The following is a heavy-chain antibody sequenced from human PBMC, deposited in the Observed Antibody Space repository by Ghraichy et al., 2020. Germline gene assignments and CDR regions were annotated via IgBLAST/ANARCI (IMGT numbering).Heavy chain of an antibody. V-gene: IGHV4-59*08. CDR3: ARQSENYDFWSGLIAAGNWFDP. CDR1: GGSISSYY. J-gene: IGHJ5*02. D-gene: IGHD3-3*01. Sequence: SETLSLTCTVSGGSISSYYWSWIRQPPGKGLEWIGYIYYSGSTNYNPSLKSRVTISVDTSKNQFSLKLSSVTAADTAVYYCARQSENYDFWSGLIAAGNWFDPWGQGTLVTVSS. CDR2: IYYSGST.